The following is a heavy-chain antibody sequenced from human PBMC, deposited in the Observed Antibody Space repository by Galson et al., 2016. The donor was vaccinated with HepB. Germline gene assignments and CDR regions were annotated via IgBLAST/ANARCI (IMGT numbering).Heavy chain of an antibody. J-gene: IGHJ4*02. CDR3: ARAGLGTKASFDY. V-gene: IGHV4-39*01. CDR1: DGSISSSSSFS. CDR2: VYRGRP. D-gene: IGHD1-7*01. Sequence: SETLSLTCTVSDGSISSSSSFSWGWIRQPPGKGLEWLGTVYRGRPYYNASLEGRVTISVGTSTDLLSLKLTSLTAADTAVYYCARAGLGTKASFDYWGQGTLVAVSS.